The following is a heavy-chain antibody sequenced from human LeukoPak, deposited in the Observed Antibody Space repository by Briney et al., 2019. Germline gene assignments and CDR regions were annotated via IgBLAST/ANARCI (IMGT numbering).Heavy chain of an antibody. V-gene: IGHV3-7*01. D-gene: IGHD2-8*01. J-gene: IGHJ4*02. CDR2: INQDGSEI. Sequence: GGSLRLSCAASGFTFSNAWMNWVRQAPGKGLEWVANINQDGSEIYYVDPVKGRFTISRDNAKNSLYLQMNSLRAEDTTVYFCARGLINDYWGQGTLVTVSS. CDR1: GFTFSNAW. CDR3: ARGLINDY.